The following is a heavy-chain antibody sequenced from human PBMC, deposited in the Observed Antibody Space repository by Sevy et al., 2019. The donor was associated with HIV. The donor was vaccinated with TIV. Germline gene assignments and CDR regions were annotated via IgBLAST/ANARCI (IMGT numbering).Heavy chain of an antibody. CDR2: IIPIFGTA. V-gene: IGHV1-69*13. CDR1: GGTFSSYA. Sequence: APVKVSCKASGGTFSSYAISWVRQAPGQGLEWMGGIIPIFGTANYAQKFQGRVTITADESTSTAYMGLSSLRSEDTAVYYCARDSRGDSSGWTSWGQGTLVTVSS. J-gene: IGHJ5*02. D-gene: IGHD6-19*01. CDR3: ARDSRGDSSGWTS.